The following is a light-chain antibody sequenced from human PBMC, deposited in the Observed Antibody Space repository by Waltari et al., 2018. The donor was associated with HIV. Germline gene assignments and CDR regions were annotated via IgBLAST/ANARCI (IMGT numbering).Light chain of an antibody. J-gene: IGLJ2*01. Sequence: SSALTQPPSVSVSPRQRASITSSGDKLWDPFACWYQQTPGQSPVLVINQESKRPSGIPERFAGSNSGNTATLTISGTQTLDEADYYCQAWDSSTVVFGGGTKLTVL. CDR2: QES. CDR1: KLWDPF. V-gene: IGLV3-1*01. CDR3: QAWDSSTVV.